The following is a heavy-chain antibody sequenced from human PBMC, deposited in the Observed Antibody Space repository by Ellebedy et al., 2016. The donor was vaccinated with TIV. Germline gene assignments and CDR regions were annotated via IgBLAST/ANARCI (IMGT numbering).Heavy chain of an antibody. CDR2: IYHSGST. CDR3: ATFRNLDGFDI. V-gene: IGHV4-38-2*01. J-gene: IGHJ3*02. CDR1: GSSISSGSY. Sequence: SETLSLTCAVSGSSISSGSYWGWIRQPPGKGLEWLGSIYHSGSTYYNPSLKRRVTISMDPSRNQLSLKLSSVTAADTDVYYCATFRNLDGFDIWGQGTMVTVSS.